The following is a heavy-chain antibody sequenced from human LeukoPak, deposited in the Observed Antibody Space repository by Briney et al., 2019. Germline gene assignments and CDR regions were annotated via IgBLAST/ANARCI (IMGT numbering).Heavy chain of an antibody. J-gene: IGHJ4*02. D-gene: IGHD3-9*01. CDR3: ATDQRYAFDY. CDR2: IRTTAEGAKYA. CDR1: GFSFADYP. Sequence: GGSLRLSCATSGFSFADYPMNWVRQAPGKGLEWISNIRTTAEGAKYAYYADSVKGRVTISRDDGKNTLYLHMNSLRDDDTAVCYCATDQRYAFDYWGQGILSPSPQ. V-gene: IGHV3-48*02.